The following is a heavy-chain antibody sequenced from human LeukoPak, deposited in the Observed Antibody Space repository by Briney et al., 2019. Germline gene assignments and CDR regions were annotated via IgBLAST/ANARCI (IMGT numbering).Heavy chain of an antibody. CDR1: VNTLTSYV. Sequence: GASVKVSCKAAVNTLTSYVATWVPQAPGQGLEWMGWINPNSGGTNYAQKFQGRVTMTRDTSISTPYMEQSRLRSENTRVYYCAREKWDAAAGPTHRFDPWGQGTLVTVSS. D-gene: IGHD1-26*01. V-gene: IGHV1-2*02. J-gene: IGHJ5*02. CDR2: INPNSGGT. CDR3: AREKWDAAAGPTHRFDP.